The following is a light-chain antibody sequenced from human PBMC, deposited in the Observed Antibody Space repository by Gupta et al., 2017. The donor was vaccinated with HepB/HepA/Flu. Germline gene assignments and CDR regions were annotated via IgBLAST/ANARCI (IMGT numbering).Light chain of an antibody. Sequence: DIQMSESPASLSASVGDRVTIPCRPSQSSSIYLNWYQQKVGKAPKLLMFGGSDLQSGVPSRFSGSRSGTDFTLTLSRPQPEDFATYYCQPTYSPPITFGQGTKLEIK. CDR1: QSSSIY. CDR3: QPTYSPPIT. V-gene: IGKV1-39*01. J-gene: IGKJ2*01. CDR2: GGS.